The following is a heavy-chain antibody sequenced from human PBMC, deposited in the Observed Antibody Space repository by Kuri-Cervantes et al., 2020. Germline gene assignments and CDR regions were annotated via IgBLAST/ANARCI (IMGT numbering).Heavy chain of an antibody. Sequence: FSIYALTWVRQAPGQGLEWMGGIIPIFSTPNYAQKFQGRLTITADEFTNIAYMQLSSMRSEDTAVDYCAVGMTYNWDYFPYYFDYWGQRTLVTVSS. CDR2: IIPIFSTP. CDR3: AVGMTYNWDYFPYYFDY. D-gene: IGHD1-7*01. J-gene: IGHJ4*02. CDR1: FSIYA. V-gene: IGHV1-69*01.